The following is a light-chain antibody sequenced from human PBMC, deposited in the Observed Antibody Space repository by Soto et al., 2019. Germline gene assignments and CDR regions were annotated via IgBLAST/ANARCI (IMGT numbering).Light chain of an antibody. CDR3: CSYAGNYTLL. V-gene: IGLV2-11*01. J-gene: IGLJ3*02. CDR1: SRDVGIYNY. CDR2: DVT. Sequence: QPVLTQPRSVSGSPGQSVTVSCTGTSRDVGIYNYVSWYQQRPGTAPKVMIYDVTKRPSGVPDRFSGSKSANTASLTISGLQAEDEADYYCCSYAGNYTLLFGGGTKVTVL.